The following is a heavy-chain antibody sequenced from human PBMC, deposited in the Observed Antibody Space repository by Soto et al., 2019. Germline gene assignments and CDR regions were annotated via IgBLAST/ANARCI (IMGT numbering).Heavy chain of an antibody. D-gene: IGHD1-1*01. CDR1: GGSISSGGYY. J-gene: IGHJ3*02. Sequence: SETLSLTCTVSGGSISSGGYYWSWIRQHPGKGLEWIGYIYYSGSTYYNPSLKSRVTISVDTSRNQFSLKLSSVTAADTAVYYCARATTGTTHDAFDIWGQGTMVTVSS. V-gene: IGHV4-31*03. CDR3: ARATTGTTHDAFDI. CDR2: IYYSGST.